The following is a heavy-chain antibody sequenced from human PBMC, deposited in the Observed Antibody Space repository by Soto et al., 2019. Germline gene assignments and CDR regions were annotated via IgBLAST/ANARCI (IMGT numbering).Heavy chain of an antibody. J-gene: IGHJ3*02. V-gene: IGHV4-39*01. CDR3: ARQQLSVSRRGANFDI. D-gene: IGHD3-16*01. Sequence: QVQLQGSGPRLVKPSETLFLTCTVSGDSITTSSYYWAWIRQPPGKGLEWIANIYYSGSTYFNPSLKSRVTISVDTSKNQFSLKLSSVTAADTAVYYCARQQLSVSRRGANFDIWGQGTMVTVSS. CDR1: GDSITTSSYY. CDR2: IYYSGST.